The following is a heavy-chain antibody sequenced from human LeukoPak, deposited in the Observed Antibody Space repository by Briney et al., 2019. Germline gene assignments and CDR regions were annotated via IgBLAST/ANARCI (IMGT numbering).Heavy chain of an antibody. CDR3: ARGYYYDY. Sequence: SETLSLTCAVYGGSFSGYYWSWIRQPPGKGLEWIGEINHSGSTNYNPSLKSRVTISVDTSKNQFSLKLSSVTAADTAVYYCARGYYYDYWGQGTLVTVSS. J-gene: IGHJ4*02. V-gene: IGHV4-34*01. CDR2: INHSGST. CDR1: GGSFSGYY.